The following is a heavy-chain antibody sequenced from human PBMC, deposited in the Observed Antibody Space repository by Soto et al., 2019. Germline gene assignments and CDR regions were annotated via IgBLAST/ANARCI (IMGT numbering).Heavy chain of an antibody. CDR2: INTGNGNT. Sequence: ASVKVSCKASGITSTTSAIHWVRQAPGQGLEWMGWINTGNGNTRYSQRFLGRVSLTTDTSASTASMDLSSLTSEDTAVYYCARRIVATETFDYWGQGTLVTVSS. CDR1: GITSTTSA. J-gene: IGHJ4*02. V-gene: IGHV1-3*04. D-gene: IGHD5-12*01. CDR3: ARRIVATETFDY.